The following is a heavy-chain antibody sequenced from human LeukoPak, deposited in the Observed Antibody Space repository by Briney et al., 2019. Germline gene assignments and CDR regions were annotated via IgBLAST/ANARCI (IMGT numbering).Heavy chain of an antibody. CDR3: AKDGYSSSGYYFDY. CDR1: GFTFSHYA. D-gene: IGHD6-13*01. Sequence: GGSLRLSCAASGFTFSHYAMSWVRQAPGKGLEWVSGIRGSGGNTYYADSVKGRFTISRDNSKNMLYLQMNSLRAEDTAVYYCAKDGYSSSGYYFDYWGQGTLVTVSS. CDR2: IRGSGGNT. J-gene: IGHJ4*02. V-gene: IGHV3-23*01.